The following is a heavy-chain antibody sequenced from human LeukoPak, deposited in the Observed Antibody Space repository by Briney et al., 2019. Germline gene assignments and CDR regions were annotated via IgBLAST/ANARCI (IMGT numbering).Heavy chain of an antibody. D-gene: IGHD1-26*01. CDR1: GYTLTELS. CDR3: ATETSGSYRPAFDI. Sequence: ASVKVSCKVSGYTLTELSMHWVRQAPGKGLEWMGGFDPEDGETIYAQMFQGRVTMTEDTSTDTAYMELSSLRSEDTAVYYCATETSGSYRPAFDIWGQGTMVTVSS. J-gene: IGHJ3*02. CDR2: FDPEDGET. V-gene: IGHV1-24*01.